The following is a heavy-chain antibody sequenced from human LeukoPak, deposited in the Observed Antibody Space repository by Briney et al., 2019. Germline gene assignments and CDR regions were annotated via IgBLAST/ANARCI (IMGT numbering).Heavy chain of an antibody. D-gene: IGHD6-25*01. CDR1: GGSISSRNYY. Sequence: SETLSLTCTVSGGSISSRNYYWGWIRHPPGKGLEWIGTIFYTGSTYYNPSLRSRVTISVDTSKNQFSLKVSSLTAADTAVYYCASVAGIAAAGFDWGQGTLVTVSS. CDR3: ASVAGIAAAGFD. J-gene: IGHJ4*02. CDR2: IFYTGST. V-gene: IGHV4-39*01.